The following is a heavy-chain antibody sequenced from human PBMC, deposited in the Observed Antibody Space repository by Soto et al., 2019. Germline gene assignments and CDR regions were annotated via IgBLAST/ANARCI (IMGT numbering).Heavy chain of an antibody. CDR2: IYYSGST. CDR3: ARVGIAAAQLAY. V-gene: IGHV4-31*03. J-gene: IGHJ4*02. CDR1: GGSISSGGYY. Sequence: SETLSLTCTVSGGSISSGGYYWSWIRQHPGKGLEWIGYIYYSGSTYYNPSLKSRVTISVDTSKNQFSLKLSSVTAADTAVYYCARVGIAAAQLAYSAQGTLVTVSA. D-gene: IGHD6-13*01.